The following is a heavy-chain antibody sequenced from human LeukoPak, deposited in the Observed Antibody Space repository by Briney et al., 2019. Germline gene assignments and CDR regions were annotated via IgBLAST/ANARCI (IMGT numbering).Heavy chain of an antibody. Sequence: GGSLRLSCAASGFTFSRYWMTWVRQAPGKGLEWVANIKQDGTEKYYVDSVRGRFTISRDNAKNSLYLQMNSLRAEDTAVYYCARDSEWGLLRSDYWGQGTLVTVSS. D-gene: IGHD1-26*01. J-gene: IGHJ4*02. CDR1: GFTFSRYW. CDR2: IKQDGTEK. CDR3: ARDSEWGLLRSDY. V-gene: IGHV3-7*05.